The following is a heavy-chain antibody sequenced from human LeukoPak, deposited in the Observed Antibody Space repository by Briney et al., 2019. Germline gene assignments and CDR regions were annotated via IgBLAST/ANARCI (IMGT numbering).Heavy chain of an antibody. J-gene: IGHJ4*02. CDR3: AKEDFSGSFDY. D-gene: IGHD2-15*01. Sequence: GGSLRLSCAASGFTFSSYTMHWIRQAPGKGLEWVSGISWNSGSIGYADSVKGRFTISRDNAKNSLYLQMNSLRAEDTALYYCAKEDFSGSFDYWGREPWSPSPQ. V-gene: IGHV3-9*01. CDR1: GFTFSSYT. CDR2: ISWNSGSI.